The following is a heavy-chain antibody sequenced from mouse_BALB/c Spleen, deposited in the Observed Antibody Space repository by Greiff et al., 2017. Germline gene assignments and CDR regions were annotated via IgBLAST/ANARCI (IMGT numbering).Heavy chain of an antibody. V-gene: IGHV4-1*02. CDR1: GFDFSRYW. Sequence: EVMLVESGGGLVQPGGSLKLSCAASGFDFSRYWMSWVRQAPGKGLEWIGEINPDSSTINYTPSLKDKFIISRDNAKNTLYLQMSKVRSEDTALYYCARLVRYDGNYYAMDYWGQGTSVTVSS. D-gene: IGHD2-14*01. J-gene: IGHJ4*01. CDR3: ARLVRYDGNYYAMDY. CDR2: INPDSSTI.